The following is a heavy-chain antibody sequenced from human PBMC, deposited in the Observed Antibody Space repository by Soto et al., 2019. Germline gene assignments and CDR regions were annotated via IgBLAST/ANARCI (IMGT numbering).Heavy chain of an antibody. Sequence: QVQLVESGGGVVQPGRSLRLSCAASGFTFSSYGMHWVRQAPGKGLEWVAVISYDGSNKYYADSVKGRFTISRDNSKNTLYLQMTSLRAEDTAVYYCAKIATNYYDATYPILRGYYYGMDVWGQGTTVTVSS. V-gene: IGHV3-30*18. J-gene: IGHJ6*02. CDR2: ISYDGSNK. D-gene: IGHD3-22*01. CDR1: GFTFSSYG. CDR3: AKIATNYYDATYPILRGYYYGMDV.